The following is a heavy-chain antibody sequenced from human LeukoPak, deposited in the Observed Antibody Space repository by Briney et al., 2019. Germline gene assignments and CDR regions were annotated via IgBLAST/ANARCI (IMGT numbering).Heavy chain of an antibody. D-gene: IGHD3-22*01. CDR3: ARPGDYDSSWDYYYYMDV. J-gene: IGHJ6*03. Sequence: GGSLRLSCAASGFTFSDYYMSWIRQAPGKGLEWVSYISSSGSTIYYADSVKGRFTISRDNAKNSLYLQMNSLRAEDTAVYYCARPGDYDSSWDYYYYMDVWGKGSTVTISS. CDR2: ISSSGSTI. CDR1: GFTFSDYY. V-gene: IGHV3-11*01.